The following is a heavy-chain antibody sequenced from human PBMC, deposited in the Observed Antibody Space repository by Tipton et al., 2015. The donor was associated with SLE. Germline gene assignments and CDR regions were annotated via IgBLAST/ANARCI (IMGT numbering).Heavy chain of an antibody. J-gene: IGHJ6*03. V-gene: IGHV4-61*02. D-gene: IGHD2-15*01. CDR1: GDSFSSGSSS. Sequence: TLSLTCTVSGDSFSSGSSSWNWVRQPAGKGLEWIGLIYNSGITNYNPSLQSRVTLSVDMSKNQFSQRLSSVTAADTGVYYCVKSVVVVSPRDYYYYMDVWGKGTTVTVSS. CDR2: IYNSGIT. CDR3: VKSVVVVSPRDYYYYMDV.